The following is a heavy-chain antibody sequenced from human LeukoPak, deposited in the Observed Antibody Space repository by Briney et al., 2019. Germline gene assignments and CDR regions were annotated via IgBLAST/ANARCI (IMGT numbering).Heavy chain of an antibody. CDR1: GYSISSGYF. D-gene: IGHD2-2*01. CDR3: AKEDIVVVPAAMGGYYYYYMDV. V-gene: IGHV4-38-2*01. CDR2: IYHSGST. J-gene: IGHJ6*03. Sequence: SETLSLTCAVSGYSISSGYFWGWIRQPPGKGLEWIGSIYHSGSTYYNPSLKSRVTISVDTSKNQFSLKLSSVTAADTAVYYCAKEDIVVVPAAMGGYYYYYMDVWGKGTTVTVSS.